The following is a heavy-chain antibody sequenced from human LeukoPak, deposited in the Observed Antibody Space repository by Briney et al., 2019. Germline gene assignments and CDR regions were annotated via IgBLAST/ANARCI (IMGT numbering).Heavy chain of an antibody. CDR2: ISGSGART. Sequence: PGGSLRLSCAASGFTFSRYDMSWVRQAPGKGPEWVSSISGSGARTYYADSVKGRFTISRDNSKNTLYLQMTNLSADDTAVYYCTNGLCCGDYGGYWGPGTLVTVSS. J-gene: IGHJ4*02. CDR3: TNGLCCGDYGGY. D-gene: IGHD4-23*01. V-gene: IGHV3-23*01. CDR1: GFTFSRYD.